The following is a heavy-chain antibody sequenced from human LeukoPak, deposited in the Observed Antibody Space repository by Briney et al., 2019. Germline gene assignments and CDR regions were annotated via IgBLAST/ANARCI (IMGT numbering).Heavy chain of an antibody. D-gene: IGHD2-15*01. CDR1: GFTFSSYG. J-gene: IGHJ4*02. V-gene: IGHV3-30*18. CDR2: ISYDGSNK. CDR3: AKDRGYCSCGSCMRIDY. Sequence: PGGSLRLSCAASGFTFSSYGMHWVRQAPGKGLEGGAVISYDGSNKYYAESVKGRFTISRDNSKNTLYLQMNSLRAEDTAVYYCAKDRGYCSCGSCMRIDYWGQGTLVTVSS.